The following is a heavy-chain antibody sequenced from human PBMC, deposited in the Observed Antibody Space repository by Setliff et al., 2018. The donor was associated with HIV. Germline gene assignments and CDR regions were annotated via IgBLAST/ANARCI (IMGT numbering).Heavy chain of an antibody. CDR1: GFAFSNSA. CDR3: VKVSRGTVVRGVILVGYFDY. J-gene: IGHJ4*02. CDR2: ISSSGGRT. D-gene: IGHD3-10*02. Sequence: PGGSLRLSCAASGFAFSNSAMSWVRQAPGKGLEWISSISSSGGRTYHADSVKGRFTISRDNSKNTLYLQMSSLRVEDTAVYYCVKVSRGTVVRGVILVGYFDYWGQGTLVTVSS. V-gene: IGHV3-23*01.